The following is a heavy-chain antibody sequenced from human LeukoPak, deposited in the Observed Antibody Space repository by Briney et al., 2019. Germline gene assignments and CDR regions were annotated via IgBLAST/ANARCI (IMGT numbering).Heavy chain of an antibody. Sequence: SVKVSCKASGGTFSSYAISWVRQAPGQGLEWMGGIIPIFGTANYAQKFQGRVTITADESTSTAYMELSSLRSEDTAVYYCARVDTAMTSGDYYYYYMDVWGKGTTVTVSS. CDR3: ARVDTAMTSGDYYYYYMDV. J-gene: IGHJ6*03. CDR1: GGTFSSYA. D-gene: IGHD5-18*01. V-gene: IGHV1-69*01. CDR2: IIPIFGTA.